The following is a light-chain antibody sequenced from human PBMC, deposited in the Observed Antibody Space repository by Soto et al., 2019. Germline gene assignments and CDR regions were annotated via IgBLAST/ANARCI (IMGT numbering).Light chain of an antibody. CDR2: GAS. Sequence: EIVMTQSPATLSVSPGERATLSCRASQSVRNNLAWYQQKPGQAPRLVIYGASTRASGIPARFSGSGFGTDFTLTISSLEPEDAAVYYCQQRSNWPPITFGQGTRLEIK. J-gene: IGKJ5*01. CDR3: QQRSNWPPIT. V-gene: IGKV3-11*01. CDR1: QSVRNN.